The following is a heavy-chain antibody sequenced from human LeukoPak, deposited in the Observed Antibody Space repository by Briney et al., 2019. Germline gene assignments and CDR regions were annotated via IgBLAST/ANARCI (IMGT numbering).Heavy chain of an antibody. CDR1: GYTFTNYY. J-gene: IGHJ4*02. Sequence: GASVTVSCKASGYTFTNYYMHWVRQAPGQGLEWMGIIYPNDGSTNYAQKFQDRVTMTRDTSTSTVYMYLSSLRSEDTAVYYCARSTSFSGRPLYCFDYWGQGTLVTVSS. CDR3: ARSTSFSGRPLYCFDY. D-gene: IGHD1-26*01. CDR2: IYPNDGST. V-gene: IGHV1-46*01.